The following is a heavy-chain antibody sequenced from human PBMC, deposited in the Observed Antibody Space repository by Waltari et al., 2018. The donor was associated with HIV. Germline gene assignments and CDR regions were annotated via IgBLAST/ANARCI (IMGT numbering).Heavy chain of an antibody. Sequence: QITLKGSGPTLVKPTQPLTLTCTFSGFSLSTGGGGVGWLRQPPGQALEWLALIYWNDDKGYSPSLRSRLTITKDTSKNQVVLTMTNMDPVDTATYYCSHHLYIAVAGINYGMDIWGQGTTVTVSS. CDR2: IYWNDDK. V-gene: IGHV2-5*01. CDR3: SHHLYIAVAGINYGMDI. J-gene: IGHJ6*02. CDR1: GFSLSTGGGG. D-gene: IGHD6-19*01.